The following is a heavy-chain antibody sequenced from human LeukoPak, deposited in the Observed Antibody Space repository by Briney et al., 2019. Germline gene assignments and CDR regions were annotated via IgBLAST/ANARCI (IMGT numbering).Heavy chain of an antibody. CDR3: ARAYSSSSSLDY. D-gene: IGHD6-6*01. Sequence: PSETLSLTCTVSGGSINTYYWSWIRQPPGKGLEWIGYIYTSGSTNYNPSLKSRVTISVDTSKNQFSLKLSSVTAADTAAYYCARAYSSSSSLDYWGQGTLVTVSS. CDR1: GGSINTYY. J-gene: IGHJ4*02. CDR2: IYTSGST. V-gene: IGHV4-4*09.